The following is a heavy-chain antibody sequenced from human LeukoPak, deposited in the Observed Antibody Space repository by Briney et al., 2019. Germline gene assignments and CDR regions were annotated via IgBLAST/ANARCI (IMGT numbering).Heavy chain of an antibody. D-gene: IGHD3-3*01. CDR1: GYTFTSYD. V-gene: IGHV1-8*01. J-gene: IGHJ4*02. Sequence: ASVKVSCKASGYTFTSYDINWVRQATGQGLEWMGWMNPNSGNTGYAQKFQGRVTMTRNTSISTAYMELSGLRSEDTAVYYCARGLSDFWSGYYHFDYWGQGTLVTVSS. CDR3: ARGLSDFWSGYYHFDY. CDR2: MNPNSGNT.